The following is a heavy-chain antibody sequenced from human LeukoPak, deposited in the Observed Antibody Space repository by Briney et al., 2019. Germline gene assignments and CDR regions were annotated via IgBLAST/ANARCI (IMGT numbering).Heavy chain of an antibody. J-gene: IGHJ4*02. CDR2: IYYCEST. V-gene: IGHV4-59*13. Sequence: SETLSLTCTVSGGSISGYYWSWIRQPPGKGPEWIGYIYYCESTNYNPSHKSRVTISVDTSKNQFSLKLTSVTAADTAVYYCASGFGYYFDYWGQGTLVTVSS. CDR1: GGSISGYY. CDR3: ASGFGYYFDY. D-gene: IGHD3-10*01.